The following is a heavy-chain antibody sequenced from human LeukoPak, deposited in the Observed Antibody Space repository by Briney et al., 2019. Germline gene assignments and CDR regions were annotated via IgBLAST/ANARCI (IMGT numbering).Heavy chain of an antibody. Sequence: SETLSLTCDVSGDSISTSSFYWVWIRQPPGKGLEWIGSIYYSGSTNYNPSLKSRVTISVDTSKNQFSLKLSSVTAADTAVYYCATNIAARLDYFDYWGQGTLVTVSS. CDR2: IYYSGST. J-gene: IGHJ4*02. CDR3: ATNIAARLDYFDY. D-gene: IGHD6-6*01. CDR1: GDSISTSSFY. V-gene: IGHV4-61*05.